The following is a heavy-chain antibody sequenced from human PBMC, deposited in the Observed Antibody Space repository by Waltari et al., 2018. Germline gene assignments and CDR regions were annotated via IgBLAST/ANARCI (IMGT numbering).Heavy chain of an antibody. V-gene: IGHV3-48*01. CDR3: ARGRYGAGSYSDYDY. J-gene: IGHJ4*02. CDR2: ISSRGSAT. Sequence: VQMLESGGGLVEPGGSLRLSCTTSGFTFTQSTMSWVRQTPTRGLEWVSYISSRGSATHYADSVRGRFTISRDSAKGSVYLQMNNLRADDAAMYYCARGRYGAGSYSDYDYWGQGTLVTVSS. D-gene: IGHD3-10*01. CDR1: GFTFTQST.